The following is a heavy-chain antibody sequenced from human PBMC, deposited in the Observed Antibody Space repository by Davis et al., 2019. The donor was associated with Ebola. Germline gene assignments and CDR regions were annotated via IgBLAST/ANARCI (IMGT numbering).Heavy chain of an antibody. CDR2: LNAGNGDT. Sequence: AASVKVSCKASGYTFTNYAIHWVRQAPGQRLEWMGWLNAGNGDTKYSQKFQGRVTITRDTSASTAYMELSSLRSEDTSVYYCARDRGGDYSFDYWGQGTLVTVSS. J-gene: IGHJ4*02. D-gene: IGHD3-10*01. CDR3: ARDRGGDYSFDY. CDR1: GYTFTNYA. V-gene: IGHV1-3*01.